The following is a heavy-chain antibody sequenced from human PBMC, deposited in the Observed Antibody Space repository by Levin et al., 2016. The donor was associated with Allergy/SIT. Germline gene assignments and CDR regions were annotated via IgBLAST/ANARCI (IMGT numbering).Heavy chain of an antibody. CDR3: ARDGSSSPLYYYFYGMDV. Sequence: ASVKVSCKTSGYTFSTYGISWVRQAPGQGLEWMGWSRAYNDNTQYAQKVQGRITMTTDTSTSTAYMELRSLRSDDTAVYYCARDGSSSPLYYYFYGMDVWGQGTTVTVSS. CDR1: GYTFSTYG. V-gene: IGHV1-18*01. CDR2: SRAYNDNT. D-gene: IGHD6-6*01. J-gene: IGHJ6*02.